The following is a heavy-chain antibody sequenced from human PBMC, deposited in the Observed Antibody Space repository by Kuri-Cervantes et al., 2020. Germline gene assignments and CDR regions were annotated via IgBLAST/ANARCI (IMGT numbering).Heavy chain of an antibody. Sequence: SETLSLTCTVSGGSISSYYWSWIRQPPGKGLEWIGYIYYSGSTNYNPSLKSRVTMSLDMSKNQISLKLSSVTAADTAVYYCARDTDTGYDSHYFDYWGQGTLVTVSS. CDR3: ARDTDTGYDSHYFDY. J-gene: IGHJ4*02. D-gene: IGHD5-12*01. V-gene: IGHV4-59*01. CDR2: IYYSGST. CDR1: GGSISSYY.